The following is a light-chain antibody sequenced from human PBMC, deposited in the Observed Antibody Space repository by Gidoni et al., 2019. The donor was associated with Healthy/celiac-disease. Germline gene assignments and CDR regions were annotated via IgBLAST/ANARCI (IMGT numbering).Light chain of an antibody. V-gene: IGKV1-33*01. CDR3: QQYDNLRIT. CDR2: DAS. Sequence: DIQMTESPSSLSASVGDRVTITCQASQDISNYLNWYQQKPGKAPKLLIYDASHSETGIPARFSGSGSGTDFTFTISSLQPEDIATYYCQQYDNLRITFGQGTRLEIK. J-gene: IGKJ5*01. CDR1: QDISNY.